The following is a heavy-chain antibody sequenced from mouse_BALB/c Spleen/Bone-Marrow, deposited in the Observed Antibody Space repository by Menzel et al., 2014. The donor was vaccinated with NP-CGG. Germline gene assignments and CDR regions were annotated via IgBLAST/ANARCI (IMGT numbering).Heavy chain of an antibody. Sequence: VQGVESGPGLVAPSQSLSITCTVSGFSLTSYDISWIRQPPGKGLEWLGVIWTGGGTNYNSAFMSRLSISKDNSKSQVFLKMNSLQTDDTAIYYCVRAGDYDETRFAYWGQGTLVTVSA. CDR1: GFSLTSYD. CDR3: VRAGDYDETRFAY. CDR2: IWTGGGT. V-gene: IGHV2-9-2*01. D-gene: IGHD2-4*01. J-gene: IGHJ3*01.